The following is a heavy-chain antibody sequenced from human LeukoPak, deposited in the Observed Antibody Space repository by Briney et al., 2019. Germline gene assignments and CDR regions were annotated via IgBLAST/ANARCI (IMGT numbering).Heavy chain of an antibody. V-gene: IGHV4-59*12. Sequence: SETLSLTCTVSGASINFYYWGWIRQFPGQGLEWIGYIHYTGSTHYNPSLKTRVSISLDTSKRQFSLKVSSVTAADTAVYYCARLRTAAAGKGSYPWGQGTLVTVSS. CDR1: GASINFYY. CDR3: ARLRTAAAGKGSYP. D-gene: IGHD6-13*01. CDR2: IHYTGST. J-gene: IGHJ5*02.